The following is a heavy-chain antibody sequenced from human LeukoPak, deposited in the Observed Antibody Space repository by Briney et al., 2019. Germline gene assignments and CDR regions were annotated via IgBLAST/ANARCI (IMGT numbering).Heavy chain of an antibody. V-gene: IGHV1-18*01. CDR2: ISAYNGNT. J-gene: IGHJ5*02. D-gene: IGHD2-2*01. CDR3: ARSYSSGSTSRWDPTGTWFDP. Sequence: ASVKVSWAASGYTFTSYGISWVRQAPGQGLEWMGWISAYNGNTNYAQKLQGRVTMTTDTSTSTAYMELRSLRSDDTSVYYCARSYSSGSTSRWDPTGTWFDPWGQGTLVTVSS. CDR1: GYTFTSYG.